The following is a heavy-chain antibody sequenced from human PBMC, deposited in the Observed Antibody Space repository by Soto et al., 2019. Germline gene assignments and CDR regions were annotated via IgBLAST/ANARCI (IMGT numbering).Heavy chain of an antibody. CDR3: ARDKGIAVTGTYDNYGMDV. D-gene: IGHD6-19*01. J-gene: IGHJ6*02. Sequence: QVQLVQSGAEVKRPGASLKVSCKASGYTFTSYGINWVRQAPGQGLEWMGWISPYTGNTNYAQEFQGRVTMTADTSTSTAYMELRRLRSADTAVYYCARDKGIAVTGTYDNYGMDVWGQGTRVTVSS. CDR1: GYTFTSYG. V-gene: IGHV1-18*04. CDR2: ISPYTGNT.